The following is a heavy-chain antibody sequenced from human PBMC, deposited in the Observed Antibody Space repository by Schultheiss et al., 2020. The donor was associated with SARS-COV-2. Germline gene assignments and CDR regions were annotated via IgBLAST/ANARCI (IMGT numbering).Heavy chain of an antibody. CDR3: ARYMISFGGIIVSGFDY. CDR1: GFTFNKHA. D-gene: IGHD3-16*02. Sequence: GGSLRLSCAASGFTFNKHAMIWVRQAPGKGLEWVSSISSSTGYIFYADSVKGRFTIYRDNAKNSLYLQMNSLRAEDTAVYYCARYMISFGGIIVSGFDYWGQGALVTVSS. V-gene: IGHV3-21*01. J-gene: IGHJ4*02. CDR2: ISSSTGYI.